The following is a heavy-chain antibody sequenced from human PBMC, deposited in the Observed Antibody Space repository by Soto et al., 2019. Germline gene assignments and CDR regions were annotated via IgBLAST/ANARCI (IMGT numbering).Heavy chain of an antibody. CDR1: GFTFIGCT. CDR3: AKDRASAGTSSLFDF. CDR2: ISFDGSDK. D-gene: IGHD6-13*01. Sequence: WALRLSCAASGFTFIGCTMHWVRQAPGKGLEWVAFISFDGSDKYYADSVKGRFTISRDNSKNTLYLQMNSLRTEDTAVYYCAKDRASAGTSSLFDFWGQGTLVTVSS. J-gene: IGHJ4*02. V-gene: IGHV3-30-3*01.